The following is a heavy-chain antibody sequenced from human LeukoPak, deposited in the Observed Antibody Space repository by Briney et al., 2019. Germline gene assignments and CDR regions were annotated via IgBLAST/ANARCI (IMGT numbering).Heavy chain of an antibody. CDR1: GGSITTESYF. Sequence: PSETPSLTCSLSGGSITTESYFWTWIRQPPGKGLDWIGSVFYSGNTNYNPSLKSRVTISIETSKTQFSLRLDSVTAADTAVYYCARAQHDFWSRLDPHYYYMDVWGAGTAVTVSS. V-gene: IGHV4-39*01. D-gene: IGHD3-3*01. J-gene: IGHJ6*03. CDR2: VFYSGNT. CDR3: ARAQHDFWSRLDPHYYYMDV.